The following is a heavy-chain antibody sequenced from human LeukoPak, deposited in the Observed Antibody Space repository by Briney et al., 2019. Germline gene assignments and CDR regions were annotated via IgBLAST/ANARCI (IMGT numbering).Heavy chain of an antibody. V-gene: IGHV4-34*01. CDR1: GGSFSGYY. J-gene: IGHJ4*02. CDR3: ARQGEAASFDY. D-gene: IGHD6-13*01. Sequence: SETLSLTCAVYGGSFSGYYWSWIRQPPGKGLEWIGEINHSGSTNYNPSLKSRVTISVDTSKNQFSLKLSSVTAADTAVYYCARQGEAASFDYWGQGTLVTVSS. CDR2: INHSGST.